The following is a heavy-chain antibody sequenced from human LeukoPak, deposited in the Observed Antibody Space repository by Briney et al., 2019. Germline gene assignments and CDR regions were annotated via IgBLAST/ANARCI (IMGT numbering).Heavy chain of an antibody. V-gene: IGHV4-59*01. CDR2: IDYSGST. CDR3: ARGRCSSSRHDAFDI. D-gene: IGHD6-13*01. J-gene: IGHJ3*02. CDR1: GGSFGTYY. Sequence: SETLSLTCTVSGGSFGTYYWSWIRQPPGKGLEWIVYIDYSGSTNYNPSLKSRVTISIDTSKNQFSLKLRSVTAADTAVYYCARGRCSSSRHDAFDIWGQGTMVTVSS.